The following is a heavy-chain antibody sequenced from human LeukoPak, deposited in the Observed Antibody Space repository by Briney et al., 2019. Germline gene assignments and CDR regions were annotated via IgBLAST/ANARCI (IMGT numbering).Heavy chain of an antibody. D-gene: IGHD1-1*01. CDR3: ARESDVGKDFDC. V-gene: IGHV1-46*01. J-gene: IGHJ4*02. CDR2: INPSNGDT. CDR1: GYTFTYHY. Sequence: ASVKVSCKSSGYTFTYHYIHLVRQAPGQGLEWMGIINPSNGDTNYAQRFQGRVTMTRDTSTSTVYMELSSLDSEDTAVYYCARESDVGKDFDCWGQGTLVTVSS.